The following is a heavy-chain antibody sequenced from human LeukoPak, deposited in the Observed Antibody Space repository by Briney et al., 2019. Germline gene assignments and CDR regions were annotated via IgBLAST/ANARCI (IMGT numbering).Heavy chain of an antibody. CDR3: ARVGATHWYFDL. CDR2: ISAYNGNT. Sequence: ASVKVSCKASGYTFTSYYMHWVRQAPGQGLEWMGWISAYNGNTNYAQKLQGRVTMTTDTSTSTAYMELRSLRSDDTAVYYCARVGATHWYFDLWGRGTLVTVSS. D-gene: IGHD1-26*01. J-gene: IGHJ2*01. V-gene: IGHV1-18*04. CDR1: GYTFTSYY.